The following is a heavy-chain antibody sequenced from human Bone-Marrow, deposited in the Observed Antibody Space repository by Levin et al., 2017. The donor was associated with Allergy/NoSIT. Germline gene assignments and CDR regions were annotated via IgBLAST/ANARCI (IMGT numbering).Heavy chain of an antibody. J-gene: IGHJ4*02. D-gene: IGHD3-22*01. V-gene: IGHV4-39*01. CDR2: IYFSGNT. CDR3: ARHVFDSRYYDSSGYYSPLDY. CDR1: GGSISSSGYY. Sequence: SETLSLTCTVSGGSISSSGYYWGWIRQPPGKGLEWIGSIYFSGNTYYNPSLKSRVTISVDTSKNQFSLKLSSVTAADTALYYCARHVFDSRYYDSSGYYSPLDYWGQGTLVTVSS.